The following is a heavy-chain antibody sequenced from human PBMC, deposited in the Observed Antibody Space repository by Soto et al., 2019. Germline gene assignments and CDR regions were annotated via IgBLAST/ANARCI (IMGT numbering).Heavy chain of an antibody. J-gene: IGHJ4*02. CDR3: ARDGIVVVPAHLDY. D-gene: IGHD2-2*01. CDR1: GFTFSSYS. CDR2: ISSSSSYI. V-gene: IGHV3-21*01. Sequence: PGGSLRLSCAASGFTFSSYSMNWVRQAPGKGLEWVSSISSSSSYIYYADSVKGRFTISRDNAKNSLYLQMNSLRAEDTAVYYCARDGIVVVPAHLDYWGQGTLVTVSP.